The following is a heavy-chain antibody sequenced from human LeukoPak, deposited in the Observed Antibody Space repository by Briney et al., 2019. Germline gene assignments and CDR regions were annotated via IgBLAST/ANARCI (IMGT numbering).Heavy chain of an antibody. CDR1: GGSISSYY. D-gene: IGHD6-13*01. CDR2: VYYSGST. V-gene: IGHV4-59*01. J-gene: IGHJ5*02. CDR3: ARDLIAAAGDNWFDP. Sequence: SETLSLTCTVSGGSISSYYWSWIRQPPGKGLEWIGYVYYSGSTNYNPSLKSRVTISVDTSKNQFSLKLSSVTAADTDVYYCARDLIAAAGDNWFDPWGQGTLVTVSS.